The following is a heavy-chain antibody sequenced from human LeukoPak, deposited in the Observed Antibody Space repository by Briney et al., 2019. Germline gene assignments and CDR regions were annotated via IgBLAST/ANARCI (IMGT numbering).Heavy chain of an antibody. D-gene: IGHD6-19*01. Sequence: SETLSLTCAVSGGSFSAYYWNWIRQPPGKGLEWIGEINHSGSTNYNPSLKSRVTISIDTSKNQFSLKLSSVTAADTAVYYCARRLNSSGWSSGGSYYPGWFDPWGQGTLVTVSS. CDR3: ARRLNSSGWSSGGSYYPGWFDP. CDR1: GGSFSAYY. J-gene: IGHJ5*02. V-gene: IGHV4-34*01. CDR2: INHSGST.